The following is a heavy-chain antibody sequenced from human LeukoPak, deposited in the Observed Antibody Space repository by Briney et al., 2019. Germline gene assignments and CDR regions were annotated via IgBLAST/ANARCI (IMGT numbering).Heavy chain of an antibody. CDR2: IYYSGST. Sequence: PSETLSLTCTVSGGSISSYYWSWIRQPPGKGLEWIGYIYYSGSTNYNPPLKSRVTISVDTSKNQFSLRLTSVTAADTAVYYCARSIIAVAGAHFDYWGQGTLVTVSS. CDR3: ARSIIAVAGAHFDY. CDR1: GGSISSYY. D-gene: IGHD6-19*01. J-gene: IGHJ4*02. V-gene: IGHV4-59*08.